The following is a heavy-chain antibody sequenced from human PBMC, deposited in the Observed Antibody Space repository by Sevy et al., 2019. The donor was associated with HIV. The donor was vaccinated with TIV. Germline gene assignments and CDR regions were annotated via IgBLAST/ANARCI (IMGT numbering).Heavy chain of an antibody. Sequence: GGSLRLSCAASGFTFSNAWMNWVRQAPGKGLEWVGRIKNKADGGTRDYAAPVKGRFTISRDDSKNTVYLQMISLKTEDTAIYYCTTHHYYEIRRGQGTLVTVSS. CDR1: GFTFSNAW. V-gene: IGHV3-15*07. J-gene: IGHJ4*02. CDR3: TTHHYYEIR. D-gene: IGHD3-22*01. CDR2: IKNKADGGTR.